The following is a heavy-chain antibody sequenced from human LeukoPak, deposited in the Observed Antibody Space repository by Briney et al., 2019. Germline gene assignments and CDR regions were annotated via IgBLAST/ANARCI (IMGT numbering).Heavy chain of an antibody. CDR2: SICGGDYT. CDR3: ARTRAWYSSGWYDY. Sequence: GGSLRLSCTVSGFTFRNYGMNGVRQARGKGLEWGAGSICGGDYTYYADSVKGRFTISRDNAKNSLYLQMNSLRAEDTAVYYCARTRAWYSSGWYDYWGQGTLVTVSS. D-gene: IGHD6-19*01. CDR1: GFTFRNYG. V-gene: IGHV3-21*01. J-gene: IGHJ4*02.